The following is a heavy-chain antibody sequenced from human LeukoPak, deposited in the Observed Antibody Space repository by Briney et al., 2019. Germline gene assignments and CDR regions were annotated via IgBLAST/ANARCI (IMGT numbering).Heavy chain of an antibody. CDR3: ARASDPWLQLT. CDR2: IKQDGSEK. CDR1: GFTFSNCW. D-gene: IGHD5-24*01. J-gene: IGHJ5*02. V-gene: IGHV3-7*05. Sequence: GGSLRLSCAASGFTFSNCWMIWVRQAPGKGLEWVGNIKQDGSEKRYADSVRGRFSISRDNAQTSLYLQMNSLRAEDTAVYHCARASDPWLQLTWGQGTLVTVSS.